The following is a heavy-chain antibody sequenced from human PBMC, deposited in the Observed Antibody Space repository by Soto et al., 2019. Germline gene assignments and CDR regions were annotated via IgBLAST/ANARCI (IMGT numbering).Heavy chain of an antibody. CDR2: ISKDGSTK. J-gene: IGHJ5*02. D-gene: IGHD6-19*01. Sequence: QEHLVESGGGVVQPGRSLRLSCAASRFNFNIYAMHWVRQAPSKGLEWVALISKDGSTKYYADSVKGRFTISRDNAKNTLFLQMDSLRPDDTAVYYCARVTKEKWLVKWFDPWGHGTLVTVSS. CDR3: ARVTKEKWLVKWFDP. V-gene: IGHV3-30-3*01. CDR1: RFNFNIYA.